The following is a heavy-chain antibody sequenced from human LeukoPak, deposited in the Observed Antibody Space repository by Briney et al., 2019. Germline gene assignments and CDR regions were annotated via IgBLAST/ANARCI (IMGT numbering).Heavy chain of an antibody. Sequence: GGSLTLSCAASGFTFTSHSMNWVRQAPGKGLEWVSYISSSSSTIYYADSVKGRFTISRDNAKNSLYLQMNSLRDEDTAVYYCAREAQLERYFDYWGQGTLVTVSS. CDR2: ISSSSSTI. J-gene: IGHJ4*02. D-gene: IGHD1-1*01. CDR1: GFTFTSHS. V-gene: IGHV3-48*02. CDR3: AREAQLERYFDY.